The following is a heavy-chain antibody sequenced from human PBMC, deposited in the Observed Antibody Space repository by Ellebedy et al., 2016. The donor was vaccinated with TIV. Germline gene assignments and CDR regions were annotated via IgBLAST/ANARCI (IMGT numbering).Heavy chain of an antibody. CDR2: IYQSGNT. CDR3: ARLYSSSWDKLDY. D-gene: IGHD6-13*01. CDR1: GGSISSYF. Sequence: MPSETLSLTCTVSGGSISSYFWSWIRQPPGKGLEWIGYIYQSGNTNYNPSLKSRVNISVDTSKKQFSLKLSSVTAADTAVYYCARLYSSSWDKLDYWGQGTLVTVSS. J-gene: IGHJ4*02. V-gene: IGHV4-59*08.